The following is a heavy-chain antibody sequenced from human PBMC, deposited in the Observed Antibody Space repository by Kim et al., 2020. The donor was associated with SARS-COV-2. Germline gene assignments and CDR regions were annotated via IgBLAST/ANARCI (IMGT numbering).Heavy chain of an antibody. CDR2: INHSGST. CDR1: GGSFSGYY. Sequence: SETLSLTCAVYGGSFSGYYWSWIRQPPGKGLEWIGEINHSGSTNYNPSLKSRVTISVDTSKNQFSLKLSSVTAADTAVYYCARIVVVAAKPYYYYYGMDVWGQGTTVTVSS. CDR3: ARIVVVAAKPYYYYYGMDV. J-gene: IGHJ6*02. D-gene: IGHD2-15*01. V-gene: IGHV4-34*01.